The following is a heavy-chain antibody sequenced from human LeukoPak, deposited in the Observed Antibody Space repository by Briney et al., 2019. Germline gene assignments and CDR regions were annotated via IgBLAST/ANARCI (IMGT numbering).Heavy chain of an antibody. CDR3: ARHVYSYGYGDFDY. Sequence: SETLSLTCTVSGGSISSDYWSWIRQPPGKGLESIGYISYSGSTNYNPSLKSRVTISVDTSKNQFSLKLSSVTAADTAVYYCARHVYSYGYGDFDYWGQGTLVTVSS. V-gene: IGHV4-59*08. J-gene: IGHJ4*02. CDR2: ISYSGST. CDR1: GGSISSDY. D-gene: IGHD5-18*01.